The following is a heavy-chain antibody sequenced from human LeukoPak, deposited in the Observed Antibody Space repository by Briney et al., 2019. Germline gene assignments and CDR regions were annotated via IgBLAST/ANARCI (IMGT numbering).Heavy chain of an antibody. D-gene: IGHD6-19*01. Sequence: PSETLSLTCAVYGGSFSGYYWSWIRQPPGKGLEWIGEINHSGSTNYNPSLKSRVNISVDTSKNQFSLKLSSVTAADTAVYYCARGSARPLPCIAVAGISPWGQGTLVTVS. CDR1: GGSFSGYY. V-gene: IGHV4-34*01. CDR3: ARGSARPLPCIAVAGISP. J-gene: IGHJ5*02. CDR2: INHSGST.